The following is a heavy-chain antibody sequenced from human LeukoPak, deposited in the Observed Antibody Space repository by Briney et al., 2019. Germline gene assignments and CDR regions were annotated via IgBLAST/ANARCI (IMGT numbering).Heavy chain of an antibody. CDR2: IYTSGST. Sequence: SETLSLTCTVSGGSISSSSYYWSWIRQPAGKGLEWIGRIYTSGSTNYNPSLKSRVTMPVDTSKNQFSLKLSSVTAADTAVYYCARGTLELEYYYYYMDVWGKGTTVTVSS. J-gene: IGHJ6*03. CDR1: GGSISSSSYY. D-gene: IGHD5-24*01. V-gene: IGHV4-61*02. CDR3: ARGTLELEYYYYYMDV.